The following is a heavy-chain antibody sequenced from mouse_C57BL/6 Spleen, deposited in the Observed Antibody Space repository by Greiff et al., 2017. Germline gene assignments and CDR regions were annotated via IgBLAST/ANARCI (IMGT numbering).Heavy chain of an antibody. CDR3: TRQLIAMDY. CDR2: IDPETGGT. CDR1: GYTFTDYE. V-gene: IGHV1-15*01. Sequence: QVQLQQSGAELVRPGASVTLSCKASGYTFTDYEMHWVKQTPVHGLEWIGAIDPETGGTAYNQKFTGKAILTADKSSSTAYMELRSLTSEDAAVYYCTRQLIAMDYWGQGTSVTVSS. J-gene: IGHJ4*01. D-gene: IGHD3-2*02.